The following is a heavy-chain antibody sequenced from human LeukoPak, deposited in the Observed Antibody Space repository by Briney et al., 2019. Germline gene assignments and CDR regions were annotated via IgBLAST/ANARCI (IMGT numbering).Heavy chain of an antibody. CDR1: GGSFSGYY. Sequence: SETLSLTCAVYGGSFSGYYWSWIRQPPGKGLEWIGEINHSGSTNYNPSLKSRVTISVDTSKNQFSLKLSSVTAADTAVYYCAREYYYDSSGYYYHWGQGTLVTVSS. V-gene: IGHV4-34*01. J-gene: IGHJ4*02. D-gene: IGHD3-22*01. CDR3: AREYYYDSSGYYYH. CDR2: INHSGST.